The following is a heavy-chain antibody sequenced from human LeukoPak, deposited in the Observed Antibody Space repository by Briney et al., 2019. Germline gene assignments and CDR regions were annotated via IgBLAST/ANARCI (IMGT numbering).Heavy chain of an antibody. CDR2: IYYSGSA. J-gene: IGHJ3*02. CDR3: ASGSMIVGHDAFDI. CDR1: GGSISSYY. Sequence: PSETLSLTCTVSGGSISSYYWTWIRQPPGKGLEWIGYIYYSGSANYNPSLKSRVTISVDTSKNQFSLKLSSVTAADTAVYYCASGSMIVGHDAFDIWGQGTMVTVSS. D-gene: IGHD3-22*01. V-gene: IGHV4-59*01.